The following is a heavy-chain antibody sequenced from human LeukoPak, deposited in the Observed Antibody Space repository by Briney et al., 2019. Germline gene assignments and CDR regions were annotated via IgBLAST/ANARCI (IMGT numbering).Heavy chain of an antibody. D-gene: IGHD6-13*01. Sequence: APMKVSCKASGYTFTSYDINWVRQATGQGLEWMGWMNPNSGNTGYAQKFQGRVTMTRNTSISTAYMELSSLRSEDTAVYYCARGFLRRPTVRALANYFDYWGQGTLVTVSS. J-gene: IGHJ4*02. CDR2: MNPNSGNT. V-gene: IGHV1-8*01. CDR3: ARGFLRRPTVRALANYFDY. CDR1: GYTFTSYD.